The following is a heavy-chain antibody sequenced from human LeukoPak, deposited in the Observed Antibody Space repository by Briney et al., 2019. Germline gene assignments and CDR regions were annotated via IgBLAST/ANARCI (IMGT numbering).Heavy chain of an antibody. CDR1: GGSISSSSYY. V-gene: IGHV4-39*07. D-gene: IGHD3-10*01. CDR3: ARDWVVTMVRGNPQSGDY. Sequence: SETLSLTCTVSGGSISSSSYYWGWIRQPPGKGLEWIGSIYYSGSTYYNPSLKSRVTISVDTSKNQFSLKLSSVTAADTAVYYCARDWVVTMVRGNPQSGDYWGQGTLVTVSS. CDR2: IYYSGST. J-gene: IGHJ4*02.